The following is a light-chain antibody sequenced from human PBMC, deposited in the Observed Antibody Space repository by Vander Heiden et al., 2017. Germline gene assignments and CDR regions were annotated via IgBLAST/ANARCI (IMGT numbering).Light chain of an antibody. Sequence: DILMTPSLSTLSASLGDSLTITSPVSQSISSWLAWYQQKPRKAPKLLIYKASSLESGVPSRFSGSGSGTEFTLTISSLQPDDFATYYCQQYNSYSHTFGQGTKLEIK. CDR1: QSISSW. V-gene: IGKV1-5*03. J-gene: IGKJ2*01. CDR2: KAS. CDR3: QQYNSYSHT.